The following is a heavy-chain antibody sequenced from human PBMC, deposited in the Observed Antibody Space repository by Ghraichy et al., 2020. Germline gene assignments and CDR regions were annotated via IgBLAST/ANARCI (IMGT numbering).Heavy chain of an antibody. Sequence: SETLSLTCAVYGGSFSGYYWSWIRQPPGKGLEWIGEINHSGSTNYNPSLKSRVTISVDTSKNQFSLKLSSVTAADTAVYYCAREKPPSGWYASGRYGMDVWGQGTTVTVSS. V-gene: IGHV4-34*01. CDR2: INHSGST. J-gene: IGHJ6*02. CDR1: GGSFSGYY. D-gene: IGHD6-19*01. CDR3: AREKPPSGWYASGRYGMDV.